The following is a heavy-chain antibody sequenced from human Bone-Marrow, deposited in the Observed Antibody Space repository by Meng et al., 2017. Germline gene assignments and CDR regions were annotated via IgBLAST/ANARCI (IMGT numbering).Heavy chain of an antibody. D-gene: IGHD3-22*01. CDR1: GFTFSSYS. CDR2: ISSGGSTI. Sequence: GESLKISCAASGFTFSSYSMNWVRQAPGKGLEWVSYISSGGSTIHYADSVKGRFAISRDNAKNSLYLHMNILRAEDTAVYYCARVGALYYYDSTGYYSWGQGTLVTVSS. V-gene: IGHV3-48*04. J-gene: IGHJ4*02. CDR3: ARVGALYYYDSTGYYS.